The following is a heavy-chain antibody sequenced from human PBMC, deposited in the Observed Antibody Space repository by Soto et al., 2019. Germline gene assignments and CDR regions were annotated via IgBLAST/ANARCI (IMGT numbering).Heavy chain of an antibody. Sequence: PSETLSLTCIVSGGSVSSGSCYWSRIRQPPGKGLEWIGYIYYSGSTNYNPSLKSRVTISVDTSKNQFSLKLSSVTAADTAVYYCARDLSSGDYDYWGQGTLVTVSS. CDR2: IYYSGST. V-gene: IGHV4-61*01. CDR1: GGSVSSGSCY. CDR3: ARDLSSGDYDY. J-gene: IGHJ4*02. D-gene: IGHD4-17*01.